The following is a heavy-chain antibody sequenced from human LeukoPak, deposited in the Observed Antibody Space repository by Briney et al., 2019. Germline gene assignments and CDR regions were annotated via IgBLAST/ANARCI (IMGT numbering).Heavy chain of an antibody. J-gene: IGHJ6*03. CDR1: GYTFTGYY. CDR2: INPNSGGT. V-gene: IGHV1-2*02. Sequence: ASVKVSCKASGYTFTGYYMHWVRQAPGQGLEWMGWINPNSGGTNYAQKFQGRVTITRNTSISTAYMELSSLRSEDTAVYYCARGAPDSSSWFHYYYYYMDVWGKGTTVTVSS. D-gene: IGHD6-13*01. CDR3: ARGAPDSSSWFHYYYYYMDV.